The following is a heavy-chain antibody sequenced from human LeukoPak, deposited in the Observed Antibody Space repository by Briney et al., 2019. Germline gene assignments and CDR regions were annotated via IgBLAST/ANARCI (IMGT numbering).Heavy chain of an antibody. Sequence: GGSLRLSCAASGFTFSSYSMNWVRQAPGKGLEWVSSISSNSSYIYYADSVKGRFTISRDNAKNSLYLQMNSLRAEDTAVYYCARDSGPYDFWSGYYTEGPNWFDPWGQGTLVTVSS. CDR1: GFTFSSYS. V-gene: IGHV3-21*01. D-gene: IGHD3-3*01. CDR3: ARDSGPYDFWSGYYTEGPNWFDP. J-gene: IGHJ5*02. CDR2: ISSNSSYI.